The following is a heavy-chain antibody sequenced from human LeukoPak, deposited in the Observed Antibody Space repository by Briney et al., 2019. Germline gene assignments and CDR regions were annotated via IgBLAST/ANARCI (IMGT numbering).Heavy chain of an antibody. CDR3: AKVQMSTGWTFDF. J-gene: IGHJ4*02. CDR1: GFTFKNYA. D-gene: IGHD2-2*01. Sequence: GGPLTLSCAASGFTFKNYAMSWVRQAPGKGLERVSSIDGSGDNRYYADSVKGRFTISRDNSGNTLYLQLRGLGAEDTATYYCAKVQMSTGWTFDFWGQGSLVTVSS. CDR2: IDGSGDNR. V-gene: IGHV3-23*01.